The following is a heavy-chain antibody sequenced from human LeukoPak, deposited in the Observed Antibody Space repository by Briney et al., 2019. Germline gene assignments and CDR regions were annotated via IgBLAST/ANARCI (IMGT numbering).Heavy chain of an antibody. CDR2: ISYDGSNK. CDR1: GFTFSSYG. D-gene: IGHD1-26*01. J-gene: IGHJ6*02. V-gene: IGHV3-30*03. CDR3: ARSDSGTYYGPDGMDV. Sequence: GRSLRLSCAASGFTFSSYGMHWVRQAPGKGLEWVAVISYDGSNKYYADSVKGRFTISRDNSKNTLYLQMNSLRAEDTAVYYCARSDSGTYYGPDGMDVWGQGTTATVSS.